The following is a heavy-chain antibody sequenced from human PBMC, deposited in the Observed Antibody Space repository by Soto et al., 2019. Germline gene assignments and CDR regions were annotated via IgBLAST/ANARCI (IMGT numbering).Heavy chain of an antibody. J-gene: IGHJ3*01. Sequence: PSETLSLTCTVSGDSVISATYYWSWIRQPPGKGLEWIGYIYYEWGTTYNSSLKSRVTISTDTSRSQLSLQLTSATPADTAVYYCARVLPGIAAAYDAFEVWGQGAMVTVSS. D-gene: IGHD6-13*01. CDR3: ARVLPGIAAAYDAFEV. V-gene: IGHV4-61*01. CDR1: GDSVISATYY. CDR2: IYYEWGT.